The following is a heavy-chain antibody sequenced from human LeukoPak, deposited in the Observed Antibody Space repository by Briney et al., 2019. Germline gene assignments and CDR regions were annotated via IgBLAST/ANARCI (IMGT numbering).Heavy chain of an antibody. CDR2: INTNGGST. CDR1: GYTFTSYY. D-gene: IGHD3-22*01. CDR3: ASNNTYYYDSSGYRPFDY. V-gene: IGHV1-46*01. J-gene: IGHJ4*02. Sequence: GASVKVSCKASGYTFTSYYMHWVRPAPGQGVEWMGIINTNGGSTSYAQKFQGRVTMTRDTSTSTVYMALSSLRSEDTAVYYCASNNTYYYDSSGYRPFDYWGQGTLVTVSS.